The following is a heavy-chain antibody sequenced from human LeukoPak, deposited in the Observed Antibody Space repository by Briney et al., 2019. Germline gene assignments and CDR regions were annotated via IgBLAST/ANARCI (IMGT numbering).Heavy chain of an antibody. V-gene: IGHV4-61*02. J-gene: IGHJ3*02. CDR3: ARDQKRVRGVIPDAFDI. CDR1: GGSISSGSYY. Sequence: SETLSLTCTVSGGSISSGSYYWSWIRQPAGKGLEWIGRIYTSGSTNYNPSLKSRVTISVDTSKNQFSLKLSSVTAADTAVYYCARDQKRVRGVIPDAFDIWGQGTMVTVSS. D-gene: IGHD3-10*01. CDR2: IYTSGST.